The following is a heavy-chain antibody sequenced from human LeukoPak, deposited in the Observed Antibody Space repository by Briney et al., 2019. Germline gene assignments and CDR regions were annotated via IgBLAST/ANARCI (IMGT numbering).Heavy chain of an antibody. D-gene: IGHD5-18*01. CDR3: ATGGDSYGLDY. V-gene: IGHV4-61*08. CDR1: GGSISSGGYS. J-gene: IGHJ4*02. Sequence: SETLSLTCAVSGGSISSGGYSWSWIRQPPGKGLEWIGYMYYSGSTNYNPSLKSRVTISVDTSKNQFSLKVGSVTAADTAVYYCATGGDSYGLDYWGQGTLVTVSS. CDR2: MYYSGST.